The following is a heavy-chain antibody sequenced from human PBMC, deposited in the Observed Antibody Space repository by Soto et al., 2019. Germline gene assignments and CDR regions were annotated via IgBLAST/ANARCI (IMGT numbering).Heavy chain of an antibody. V-gene: IGHV4-31*03. Sequence: PSETLSLTCTVSGGSVSSGGYYWSWIRQHPGTGLEWIGYIYYSGTTYFNPSLKSRASISLDTSKNEFSLKLGSVTAADTAVYYCARRALPQCINGVCYKDGFWDYWGQGALVTVSS. J-gene: IGHJ4*02. CDR1: GGSVSSGGYY. D-gene: IGHD2-8*01. CDR3: ARRALPQCINGVCYKDGFWDY. CDR2: IYYSGTT.